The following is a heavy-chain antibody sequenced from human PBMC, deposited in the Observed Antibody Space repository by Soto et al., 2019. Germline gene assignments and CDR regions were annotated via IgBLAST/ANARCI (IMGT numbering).Heavy chain of an antibody. CDR3: VRHAHPDAY. Sequence: PGGSLRLSCAASGFTFSSYSMNWVRQAPGKGLEWASYISSSSNTIYYADSVKGRFTISRDNAKNSLYLQMNSLRAEDTGVYYCVRHAHPDAYWGQGTLVTGSS. J-gene: IGHJ4*02. V-gene: IGHV3-48*01. CDR2: ISSSSNTI. CDR1: GFTFSSYS.